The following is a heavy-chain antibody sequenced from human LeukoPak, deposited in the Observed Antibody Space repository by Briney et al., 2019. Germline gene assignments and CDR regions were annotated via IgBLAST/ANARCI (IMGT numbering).Heavy chain of an antibody. J-gene: IGHJ4*02. V-gene: IGHV4-39*07. D-gene: IGHD3-3*01. CDR1: GGSISSSSYY. Sequence: SETLSLTCTVSGGSISSSSYYWGWIRQPPGKGLEWIGSIYYSGSTYYNPSLKSRVTISVDTSKNQFSLRLSSVTAADTAVYYCARGRQYYDFWSGYYTAFGYWGQGTLVTVSS. CDR2: IYYSGST. CDR3: ARGRQYYDFWSGYYTAFGY.